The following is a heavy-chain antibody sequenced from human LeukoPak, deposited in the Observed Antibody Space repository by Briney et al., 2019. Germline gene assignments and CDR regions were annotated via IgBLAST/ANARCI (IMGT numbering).Heavy chain of an antibody. V-gene: IGHV3-21*01. CDR1: GFTFSSYS. Sequence: GGSLRLSCAASGFTFSSYSMNWVRQAPGKGLEWVSSISSSSSYIYYADSVKGRFTISRDNAKNSLYLQMNSLRAGDTAVYYCVRDLTYGFAGFDYWGQGTLVTVSS. D-gene: IGHD3-10*01. J-gene: IGHJ4*02. CDR2: ISSSSSYI. CDR3: VRDLTYGFAGFDY.